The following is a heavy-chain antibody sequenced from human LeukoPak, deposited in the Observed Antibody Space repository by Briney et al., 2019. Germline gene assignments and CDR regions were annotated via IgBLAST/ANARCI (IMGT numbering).Heavy chain of an antibody. Sequence: SETLSLTCTVSGGSITSGDYHWSWIRQYPGKGLEWIGYIYHSGSSYYNPSLKSRLTISVDTSKNQFSLKLSSLTAADTAVYYRAREARGMATNAHDAFDIWGQGTMVTVSS. CDR2: IYHSGSS. CDR3: AREARGMATNAHDAFDI. CDR1: GGSITSGDYH. J-gene: IGHJ3*02. D-gene: IGHD5-24*01. V-gene: IGHV4-31*03.